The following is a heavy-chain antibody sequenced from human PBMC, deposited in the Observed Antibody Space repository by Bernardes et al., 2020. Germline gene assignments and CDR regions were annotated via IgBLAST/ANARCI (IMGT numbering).Heavy chain of an antibody. V-gene: IGHV4-59*01. Sequence: SETLSLTCTVSGGSISSYYWSWIRQPPGKGLEWIGYIYYSGSTNYNPSLKSRVTISVDTSKNQFSLKLSSVTAADTAVYYCARWALRGRYYYGMDVWGKGTTVTVSS. CDR2: IYYSGST. D-gene: IGHD1-26*01. CDR1: GGSISSYY. J-gene: IGHJ6*04. CDR3: ARWALRGRYYYGMDV.